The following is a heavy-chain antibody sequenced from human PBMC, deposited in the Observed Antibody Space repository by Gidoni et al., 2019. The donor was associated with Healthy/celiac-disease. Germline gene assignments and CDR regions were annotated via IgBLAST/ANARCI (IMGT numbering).Heavy chain of an antibody. CDR1: GGSLSSSSYY. CDR3: ARLPVDGYNYFDDAFDI. D-gene: IGHD5-12*01. Sequence: QLQLQESGPVLVTPSETLSLTCTVSGGSLSSSSYYWGCIRQTPGKGLSWIGSIYYSGSTYYNPSLKSRVTISVDTSKNQFSLKLSSVTAADTAVYYCARLPVDGYNYFDDAFDIWGQGTMVTVSS. V-gene: IGHV4-39*01. J-gene: IGHJ3*02. CDR2: IYYSGST.